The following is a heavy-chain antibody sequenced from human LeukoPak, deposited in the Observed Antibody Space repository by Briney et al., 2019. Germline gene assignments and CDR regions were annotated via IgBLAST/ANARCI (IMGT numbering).Heavy chain of an antibody. CDR1: GGSFSGYY. V-gene: IGHV4-59*08. D-gene: IGHD3-16*02. CDR2: IYYSGST. CDR3: ARHGIMITFGGVIAPNWFDP. J-gene: IGHJ5*02. Sequence: ASETLSLTCAVYGGSFSGYYWSWIRQPPGKGLEWIGYIYYSGSTNYNPSLKSRVTISVDTSKNQFSLKLSSVTAADTAVYYCARHGIMITFGGVIAPNWFDPWGQGTLVTVSS.